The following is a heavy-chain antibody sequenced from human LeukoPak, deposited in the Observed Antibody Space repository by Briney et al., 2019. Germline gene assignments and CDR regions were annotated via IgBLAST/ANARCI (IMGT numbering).Heavy chain of an antibody. V-gene: IGHV4-4*07. J-gene: IGHJ4*02. D-gene: IGHD7-27*01. CDR1: GISINPYY. CDR3: MRDGPSWGLL. Sequence: SETLSLTCTVSGISINPYYWTWIRQPAGQGLEWIGRIIYTTGSTNYNPSLNSRVTMSVDTSKNQISLKLTYVTAADTAMYYCMRDGPSWGLLWGLGTLVTVSS. CDR2: IIYTTGST.